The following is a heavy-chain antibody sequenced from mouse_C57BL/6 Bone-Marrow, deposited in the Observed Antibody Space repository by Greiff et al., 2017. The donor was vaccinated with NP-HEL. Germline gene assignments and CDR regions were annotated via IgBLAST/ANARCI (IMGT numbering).Heavy chain of an antibody. CDR2: IWSGGRT. CDR3: ARNSYYNGFFDY. Sequence: VQLQQSGPGLVQPSQSLSITCTVSGFSLTSYGVHWVRQSPGKGLEWLGVIWSGGRTDYNAAFISRLSISKDNSKSQVFFKRNSLQADDTAIYYCARNSYYNGFFDYWGQGTTLTVSS. V-gene: IGHV2-2*01. J-gene: IGHJ2*01. D-gene: IGHD2-12*01. CDR1: GFSLTSYG.